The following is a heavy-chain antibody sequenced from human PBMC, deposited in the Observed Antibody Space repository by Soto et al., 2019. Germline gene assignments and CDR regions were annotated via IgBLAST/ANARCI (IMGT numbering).Heavy chain of an antibody. CDR1: GFILSVYV. CDR2: LSKDGANE. CDR3: AKVPSTGGADY. V-gene: IGHV3-23*01. D-gene: IGHD2-15*01. Sequence: PAWSPKLSCTSSGFILSVYVMNLVRHTPGAGLEWVSTLSKDGANEHYVDSVKGRFTISRDDAKNTLYLQMNSLRAEDTAMYYCAKVPSTGGADYWGQGTQVTVSS. J-gene: IGHJ4*02.